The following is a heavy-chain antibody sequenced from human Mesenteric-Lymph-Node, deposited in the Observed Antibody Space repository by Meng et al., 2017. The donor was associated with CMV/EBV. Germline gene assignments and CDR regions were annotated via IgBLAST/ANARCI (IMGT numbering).Heavy chain of an antibody. CDR2: INHSGST. V-gene: IGHV4-39*07. CDR3: ARGADLAVADLDY. D-gene: IGHD6-19*01. J-gene: IGHJ4*02. Sequence: GSLRLSCTVSGGSISSNSYYWGWIRQPPGKGLEWIGEINHSGSTNYNPSLKSRVTISVDTSKNQFSLKLSSVTAADTAVYYCARGADLAVADLDYWGQGTLVTVSS. CDR1: GGSISSNSYY.